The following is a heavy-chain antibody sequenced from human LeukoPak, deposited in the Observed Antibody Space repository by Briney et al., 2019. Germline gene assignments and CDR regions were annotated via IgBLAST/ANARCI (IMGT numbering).Heavy chain of an antibody. D-gene: IGHD3-22*01. CDR2: ISGSGGST. CDR3: AKDADSSGYPRPFDY. J-gene: IGHJ4*02. Sequence: PGGSLRLSCAASGFTFSSYAMSWVRQAPGKGLEWVSAISGSGGSTYYADSVKGRFIISRDNSKNTLYLQMNSLRAEDTAVYYCAKDADSSGYPRPFDYWGQGTLVTVSS. CDR1: GFTFSSYA. V-gene: IGHV3-23*01.